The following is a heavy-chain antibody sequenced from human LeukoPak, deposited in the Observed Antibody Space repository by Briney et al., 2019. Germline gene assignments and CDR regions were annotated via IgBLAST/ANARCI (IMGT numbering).Heavy chain of an antibody. D-gene: IGHD4-17*01. CDR3: ARESXXYGXFDI. CDR1: GFTFSSYD. J-gene: IGHJ3*02. CDR2: VSSSSTTI. Sequence: GVSLRLSCPASGFTFSSYDFNWVRQAPGKGLEWVSYVSSSSTTIYYVDSVKGRFTISRDNAKSSLYLQIKSLRAEDTAVYYCARESXXYGXFDIWGQGTXVXVSS. V-gene: IGHV3-48*01.